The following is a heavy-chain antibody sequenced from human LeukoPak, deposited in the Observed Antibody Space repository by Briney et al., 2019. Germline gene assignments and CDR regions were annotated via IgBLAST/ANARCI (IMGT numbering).Heavy chain of an antibody. CDR1: GFTFSSYE. V-gene: IGHV3-48*03. CDR2: ISSSGSTI. Sequence: PGGSLRLSCAASGFTFSSYEMNWVRLAPGKGLEWVSYISSSGSTIYYADSVKGRFTISRDNTKNSLYLQMNSLRAEDTAVYYCARIGQWLDYNWFDPWGQGTLVTVSS. J-gene: IGHJ5*02. D-gene: IGHD6-19*01. CDR3: ARIGQWLDYNWFDP.